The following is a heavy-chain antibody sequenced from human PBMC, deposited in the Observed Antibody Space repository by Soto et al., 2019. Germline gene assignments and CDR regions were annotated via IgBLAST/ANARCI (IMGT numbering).Heavy chain of an antibody. CDR3: AKDSNKYSSSLRGRYFDY. CDR2: ISGGGSNT. Sequence: EVQLLESGGGLVQRGGSLRLSCAASGFPFSSYVMSWVRQAPGKGLGWVSGISGGGSNTFYADSVKGRFTISRDNSKNTLLLQMNSLGVEDTAVYYGAKDSNKYSSSLRGRYFDYWGQGIGVTVSS. J-gene: IGHJ4*02. CDR1: GFPFSSYV. V-gene: IGHV3-23*01. D-gene: IGHD4-4*01.